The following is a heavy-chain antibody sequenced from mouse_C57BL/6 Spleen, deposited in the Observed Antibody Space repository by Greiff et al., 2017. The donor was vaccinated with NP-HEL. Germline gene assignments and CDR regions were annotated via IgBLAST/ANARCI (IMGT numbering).Heavy chain of an antibody. CDR1: GYTFTSYW. CDR3: AREGLRLRVFAY. D-gene: IGHD1-1*01. CDR2: IYPGSGST. Sequence: QVQLKQSGAELVKPGASVKMSCKASGYTFTSYWITWVKQRPGQGLEWIGDIYPGSGSTNYNEKFKSKATLTVDTSSSTAYMQLSSLTSEDSAVYYCAREGLRLRVFAYWGQGTLVTVSA. V-gene: IGHV1-55*01. J-gene: IGHJ3*01.